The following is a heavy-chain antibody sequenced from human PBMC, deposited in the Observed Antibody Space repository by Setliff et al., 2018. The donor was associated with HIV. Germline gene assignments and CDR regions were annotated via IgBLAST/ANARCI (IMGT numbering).Heavy chain of an antibody. D-gene: IGHD2-2*01. CDR2: IYHSGST. CDR3: ARHSGGDQLLREFDY. Sequence: SETLSLTCAVSGFSISTNYYWGWIRQPPGKGLDWSGRIYHSGSTYYNPSLKSRVTISVDTSKNQFSLELSSVTAADTAIFYCARHSGGDQLLREFDYWGQGTLVTVSS. CDR1: GFSISTNYY. J-gene: IGHJ4*02. V-gene: IGHV4-38-2*01.